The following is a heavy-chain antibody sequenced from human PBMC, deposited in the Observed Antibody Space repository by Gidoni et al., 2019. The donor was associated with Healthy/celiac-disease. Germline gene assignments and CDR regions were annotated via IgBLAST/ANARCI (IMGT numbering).Heavy chain of an antibody. V-gene: IGHV1-3*01. CDR2: INAGNGNT. J-gene: IGHJ5*02. Sequence: QVQLVQSGAEVKKPGASVKASCKASGDTFTSYAMHWVRQAPGQRLEWMGWINAGNGNTKYSQKFKGRVTITRDTSASTAYMELSSLRSEDTAVYYCAREDLKWFDPWGQGTLVTVSS. CDR3: AREDLKWFDP. CDR1: GDTFTSYA.